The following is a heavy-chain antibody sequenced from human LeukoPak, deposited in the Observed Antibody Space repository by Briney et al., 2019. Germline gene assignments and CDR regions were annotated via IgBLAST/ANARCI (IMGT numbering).Heavy chain of an antibody. Sequence: PSETLSLTCAVYGGSFSGYYWSWIRQPPGKGLEWIGEINHSGSTNYNPSLKSRVTISVDTSKNQFSLKLSSVTAADTAVYYCARGIVTTFLGAGPWFDPWGQGTLVTVSS. J-gene: IGHJ5*02. D-gene: IGHD3-16*01. CDR2: INHSGST. V-gene: IGHV4-34*01. CDR3: ARGIVTTFLGAGPWFDP. CDR1: GGSFSGYY.